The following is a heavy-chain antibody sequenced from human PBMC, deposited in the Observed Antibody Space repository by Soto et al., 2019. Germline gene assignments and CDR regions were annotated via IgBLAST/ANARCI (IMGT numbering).Heavy chain of an antibody. CDR2: TYQSGSA. CDR1: GGSISSGGYS. J-gene: IGHJ4*02. D-gene: IGHD1-26*01. CDR3: VRGDAEVWEVKH. Sequence: SETLSLTCTVSGGSISSGGYSWTWIRQSPGKGLEWIGYTYQSGSAYYNPSLKSRVTISVDRSKNQFSLNLTSVTAADTAVYYCVRGDAEVWEVKHWGQGILVTVSS. V-gene: IGHV4-30-2*06.